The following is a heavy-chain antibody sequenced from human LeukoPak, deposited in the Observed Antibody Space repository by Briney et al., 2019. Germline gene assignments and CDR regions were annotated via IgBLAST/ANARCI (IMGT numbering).Heavy chain of an antibody. CDR2: IIPIFGTA. V-gene: IGHV1-69*13. J-gene: IGHJ4*02. CDR3: ARGVGSYDSSGYYFDY. D-gene: IGHD3-22*01. Sequence: SVKVSCKASGGTFSSYAISWVRQAPGQGLECMGGIIPIFGTANYAQKFQGRVTITADESTSTAYMELSSLRSEDTAVYYCARGVGSYDSSGYYFDYWGQGTLVTVSS. CDR1: GGTFSSYA.